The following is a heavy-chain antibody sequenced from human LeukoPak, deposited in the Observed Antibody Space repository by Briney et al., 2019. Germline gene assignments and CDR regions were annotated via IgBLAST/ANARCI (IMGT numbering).Heavy chain of an antibody. V-gene: IGHV3-7*01. CDR2: MKPDGSES. D-gene: IGHD3-22*01. Sequence: GGSLRLSCAVSGLTFSGSWITWIRQAPGKGLEWVASMKPDGSESWYVDSVKGRFTISRDNSKNSLYLQMNSLRAEDTAVYYCARGNYDSSGYYYWAGYHYYYMDVWGKGTTVTVSS. J-gene: IGHJ6*03. CDR1: GLTFSGSW. CDR3: ARGNYDSSGYYYWAGYHYYYMDV.